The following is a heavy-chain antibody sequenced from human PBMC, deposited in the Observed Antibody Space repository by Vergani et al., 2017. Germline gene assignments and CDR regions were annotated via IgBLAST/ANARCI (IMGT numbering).Heavy chain of an antibody. J-gene: IGHJ2*01. CDR2: TRNKANSYTT. Sequence: EVQLVESGGGLVQPGGSLRLSCAASGFTFSDHYMDWVRQAPGKGLEWVGRTRNKANSYTTEYAASVKGRFTISRDDSKNSLYLQMNSLKTEDTAVYYCARSSELIAAAIYSKPPNWYFDLWGRGTLVTVSS. V-gene: IGHV3-72*01. CDR3: ARSSELIAAAIYSKPPNWYFDL. CDR1: GFTFSDHY. D-gene: IGHD6-13*01.